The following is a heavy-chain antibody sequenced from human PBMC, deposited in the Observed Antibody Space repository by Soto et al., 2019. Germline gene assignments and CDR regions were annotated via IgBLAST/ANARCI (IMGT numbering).Heavy chain of an antibody. CDR2: IGTKADP. CDR3: ARSPSGSFPSGNAFDL. J-gene: IGHJ3*01. D-gene: IGHD1-26*01. Sequence: GGSLRLSCAASGFTFSNYDMFWVRQGTRKDLEWVSAIGTKADPFYPDSVKGRFTVSRENGKNSLYLQMHSLRVGDTAVYYCARSPSGSFPSGNAFDLWGQGTMVTVSS. CDR1: GFTFSNYD. V-gene: IGHV3-13*05.